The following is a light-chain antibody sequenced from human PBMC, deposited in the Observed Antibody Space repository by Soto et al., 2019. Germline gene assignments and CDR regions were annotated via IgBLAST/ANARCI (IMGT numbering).Light chain of an antibody. CDR2: EVT. CDR1: SSHVGAYNY. V-gene: IGLV2-8*01. CDR3: SSYAGSNNLL. J-gene: IGLJ2*01. Sequence: QSALTQPPSASGSPGQSVTISCTGTSSHVGAYNYVSWYQQHPGKAPKLMIYEVTKRPSGVPDRFSGSKFGSTASLTVSGLQAEDEADYCCSSYAGSNNLLFGGGTKLTVL.